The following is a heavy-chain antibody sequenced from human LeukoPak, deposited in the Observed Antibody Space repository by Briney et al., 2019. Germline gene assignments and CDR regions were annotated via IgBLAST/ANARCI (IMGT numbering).Heavy chain of an antibody. CDR2: IIPIFGTA. J-gene: IGHJ4*02. V-gene: IGHV1-69*13. CDR1: GGTFSSYA. CDR3: ARLVADYVSPGLSDKSFDY. D-gene: IGHD3-16*01. Sequence: SVKVSCKASGGTFSSYAISWVRQAPGQGLEWMGGIIPIFGTANYAQKFQGRVTITADESTSTAYMELSSLRSEDTAVYYCARLVADYVSPGLSDKSFDYWGQGTLVTVSS.